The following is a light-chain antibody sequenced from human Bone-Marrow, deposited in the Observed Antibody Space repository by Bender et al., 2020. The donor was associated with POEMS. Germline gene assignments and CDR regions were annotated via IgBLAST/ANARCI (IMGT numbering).Light chain of an antibody. Sequence: QSVLTQPPSASGTPGQRVTISCSGGSSNIGAHAVNWYQHLPGTAPKPRIYSRHRRPSEVPDRFSGSGSGTPASLAISGLQSEDEADYYCAVWDDSLNGWVFGGGTKLTVL. CDR1: SSNIGAHA. V-gene: IGLV1-44*01. J-gene: IGLJ3*02. CDR3: AVWDDSLNGWV. CDR2: SRH.